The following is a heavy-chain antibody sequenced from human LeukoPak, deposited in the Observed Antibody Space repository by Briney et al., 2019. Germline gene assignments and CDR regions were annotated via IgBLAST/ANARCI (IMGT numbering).Heavy chain of an antibody. CDR1: GASISSGGDS. J-gene: IGHJ5*02. V-gene: IGHV4-30-2*06. Sequence: TSQTLSLTCAVSGASISSGGDSWTWIRQSPGKGLEWIGYIYYDDRTLYSPSLESRVTISADRSKNQFSLKLKSVTAADTAVYYCARGYCTGGSCYTGTAWFDTWGQGALVTVSS. CDR2: IYYDDRT. D-gene: IGHD2-15*01. CDR3: ARGYCTGGSCYTGTAWFDT.